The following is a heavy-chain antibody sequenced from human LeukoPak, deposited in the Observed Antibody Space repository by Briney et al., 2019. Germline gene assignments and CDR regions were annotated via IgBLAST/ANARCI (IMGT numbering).Heavy chain of an antibody. CDR3: ARHPLGYSGSFRP. CDR2: IYHSGST. CDR1: GYSISSGYY. D-gene: IGHD1-26*01. V-gene: IGHV4-38-2*02. Sequence: PSETLSLTCTVPGYSISSGYYWGWIRQPPGKGLEWIGSIYHSGSTYYNPSLKSRVTISVDTSKNQFSLKLSSVTAADTAVYYCARHPLGYSGSFRPWGQGTLVTVSS. J-gene: IGHJ5*02.